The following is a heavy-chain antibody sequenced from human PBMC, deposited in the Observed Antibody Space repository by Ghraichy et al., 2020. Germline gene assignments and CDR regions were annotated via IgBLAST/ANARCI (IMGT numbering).Heavy chain of an antibody. CDR3: AKDLGRHRPYDY. D-gene: IGHD3-10*01. CDR2: ISDKSDTI. CDR1: GFTFGDYG. J-gene: IGHJ4*02. Sequence: LRLSCTGSGFTFGDYGMHWVRQAPGKGLEWISMISDKSDTIGYADSVKGRFTTSRDNAKNSLYLQMNSLRAEDTAFYYCAKDLGRHRPYDYWGQGTLVTVSS. V-gene: IGHV3-9*01.